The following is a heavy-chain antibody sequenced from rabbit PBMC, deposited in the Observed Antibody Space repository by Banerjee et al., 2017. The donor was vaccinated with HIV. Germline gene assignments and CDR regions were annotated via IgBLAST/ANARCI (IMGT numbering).Heavy chain of an antibody. D-gene: IGHD6-1*01. CDR2: IYTGSSGKP. J-gene: IGHJ4*01. CDR1: GFDFSSYW. Sequence: QELLVESGGGLVQPEGSLTLTCTASGFDFSSYWISWVRQAPGKGLEWIACIYTGSSGKPNYASWVNGRFTISKTSSTTVTLQLNSLTAADTATYLCARGYPGYVGYGYVTYFHLWGPGTLVTVS. CDR3: ARGYPGYVGYGYVTYFHL. V-gene: IGHV1S45*01.